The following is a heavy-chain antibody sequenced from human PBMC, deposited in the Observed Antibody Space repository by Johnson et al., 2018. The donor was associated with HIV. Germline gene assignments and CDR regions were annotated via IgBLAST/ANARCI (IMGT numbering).Heavy chain of an antibody. CDR1: DFMFSSFG. J-gene: IGHJ3*01. CDR2: IRYDGSHT. V-gene: IGHV3-30*02. Sequence: QVLLVESGGGVVQPGGSLRLSCAASDFMFSSFGMHWVRHTPGKGLEWVAFIRYDGSHTLYADSVKGRFTISRDNSKDTLFLQMNSLRTDDSAVYHCAKTASGWGPLDDACDLWGQGTKVIVSS. D-gene: IGHD3-10*01. CDR3: AKTASGWGPLDDACDL.